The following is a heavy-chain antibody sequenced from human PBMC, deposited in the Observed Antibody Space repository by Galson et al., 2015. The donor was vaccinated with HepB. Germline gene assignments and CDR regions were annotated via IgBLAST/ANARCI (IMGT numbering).Heavy chain of an antibody. CDR3: ARDNRNYYDDSGRNAFDI. CDR2: IIPILGLA. J-gene: IGHJ3*02. CDR1: GGTFSSYA. V-gene: IGHV1-69*04. D-gene: IGHD3-22*01. Sequence: SVKVSCKASGGTFSSYAISWVRQAPGRGLEWMGRIIPILGLASYAQMFEDRVTITADKSSTTAFMDLSTLTSEDTAMYYCARDNRNYYDDSGRNAFDIWGQGTMVTGSS.